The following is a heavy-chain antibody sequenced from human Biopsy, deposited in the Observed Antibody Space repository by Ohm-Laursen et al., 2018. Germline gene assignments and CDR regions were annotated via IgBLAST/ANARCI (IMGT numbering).Heavy chain of an antibody. D-gene: IGHD6-19*01. Sequence: SLRLSCAASGFTFGHYAMHWVRQAPGKGLEWVSLICYDGTNEDYADSVKGRFTISRDNSKNTLYLQINTLTLEDTAFYYCARGLSSGWFGYFDVWGRGTLVTVSS. J-gene: IGHJ2*01. CDR3: ARGLSSGWFGYFDV. CDR2: ICYDGTNE. V-gene: IGHV3-33*04. CDR1: GFTFGHYA.